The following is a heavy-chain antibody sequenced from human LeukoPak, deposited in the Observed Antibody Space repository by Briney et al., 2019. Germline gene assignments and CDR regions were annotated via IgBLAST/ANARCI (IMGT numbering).Heavy chain of an antibody. D-gene: IGHD3-10*01. CDR1: GGSIGSYY. V-gene: IGHV4-59*08. CDR2: IYYSGST. J-gene: IGHJ4*02. CDR3: ARTPGVLYYFDY. Sequence: SETLSLTCTVSGGSIGSYYWSWIRQPPGKGLEWIGYIYYSGSTNYNPSLKSRVTISVDTSKNQFSLKLSSVTAADTATYYCARTPGVLYYFDYWGQGTLVTVSS.